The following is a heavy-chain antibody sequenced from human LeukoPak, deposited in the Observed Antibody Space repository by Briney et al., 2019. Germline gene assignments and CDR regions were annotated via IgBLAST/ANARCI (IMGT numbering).Heavy chain of an antibody. V-gene: IGHV3-11*05. J-gene: IGHJ4*02. D-gene: IGHD3-10*01. CDR1: GFTFSDYY. CDR3: ARDMTVRGQFHY. Sequence: GGSLRLSCAASGFTFSDYYMTWIRQAPGKGLECVSYISSSSDYTNYPDSVKGRFTISRDNAKNSLYLQMNSLRAEDTALYYCARDMTVRGQFHYWGQGTLVTVSS. CDR2: ISSSSDYT.